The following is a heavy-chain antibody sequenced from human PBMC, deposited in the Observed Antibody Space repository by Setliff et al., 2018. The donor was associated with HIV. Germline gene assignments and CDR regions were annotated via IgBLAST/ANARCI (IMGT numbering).Heavy chain of an antibody. V-gene: IGHV4-4*09. CDR1: GGSISGYY. D-gene: IGHD1-7*01. CDR3: ARKGNWNYPYDY. J-gene: IGHJ4*02. CDR2: IYSGGST. Sequence: SETLSLTCTVSGGSISGYYWSWIRQAPGKGLEWMGYIYSGGSTNYNPSLKSRVTISEDTSKNQLSLKLRSVTAADSAVYYCARKGNWNYPYDYWGPGTLVTVSS.